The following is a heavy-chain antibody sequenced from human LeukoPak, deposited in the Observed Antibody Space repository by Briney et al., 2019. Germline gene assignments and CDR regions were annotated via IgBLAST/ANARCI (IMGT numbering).Heavy chain of an antibody. V-gene: IGHV3-23*01. Sequence: GGSLRLSCAASGFTFSSYAMSWVRQAPGKGLEGVSAISGSGGSTYYADSVRGRFTISRDNSKNTLYLQMNSLRPKDTAVNYCAKEDPYYYDSSGYSRPLDYWGQGTLVTVSS. D-gene: IGHD3-22*01. J-gene: IGHJ4*02. CDR1: GFTFSSYA. CDR3: AKEDPYYYDSSGYSRPLDY. CDR2: ISGSGGST.